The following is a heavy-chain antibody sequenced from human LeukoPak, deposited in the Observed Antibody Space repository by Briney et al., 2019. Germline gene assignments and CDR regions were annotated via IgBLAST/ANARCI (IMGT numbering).Heavy chain of an antibody. CDR3: ARGVFGVVIT. CDR2: INHSGST. J-gene: IGHJ4*02. CDR1: GGSFSGYY. V-gene: IGHV4-34*01. Sequence: ASETLSLTCAVYGGSFSGYYWSWIRQPPGKGLEWIGEINHSGSTNYNPSLKSRVTISVDTSKSQFSLKLSSVTAADTAVYYCARGVFGVVITWGQGTLVTVSS. D-gene: IGHD3-3*01.